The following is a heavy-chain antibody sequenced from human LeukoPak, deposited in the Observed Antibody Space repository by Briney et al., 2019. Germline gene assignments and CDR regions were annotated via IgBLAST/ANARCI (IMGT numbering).Heavy chain of an antibody. CDR3: TLSLRTPGNY. CDR1: GFTFSSYA. Sequence: GGSLRLSCAASGFTFSSYAMSWVRQAPGKGLEWVSAISDSGATKYYADSVKGRFTISRDNSQNTLYLQMNSLRAEDTAVYYCTLSLRTPGNYWGQGTLVTVSP. D-gene: IGHD2/OR15-2a*01. J-gene: IGHJ4*02. CDR2: ISDSGATK. V-gene: IGHV3-23*01.